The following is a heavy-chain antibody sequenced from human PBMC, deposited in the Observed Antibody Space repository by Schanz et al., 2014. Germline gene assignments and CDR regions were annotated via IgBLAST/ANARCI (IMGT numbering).Heavy chain of an antibody. D-gene: IGHD1-1*01. CDR3: ARDRLKWNGAFEI. CDR1: GFTFSSYA. Sequence: EVQLVESGGGLVQPGGSLRLSCAASGFTFSSYAMSWVRQAPGKGLEWVSAISSSGGCTYYADSVKGRFTISRDNAKNSLFLQMNSLRADDTAVYYCARDRLKWNGAFEIWGQGTMVTVSS. CDR2: ISSSGGCT. V-gene: IGHV3-23*04. J-gene: IGHJ3*02.